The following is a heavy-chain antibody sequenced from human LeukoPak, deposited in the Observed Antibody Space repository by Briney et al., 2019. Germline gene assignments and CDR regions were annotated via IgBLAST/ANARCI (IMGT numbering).Heavy chain of an antibody. CDR1: GGFISSYY. J-gene: IGHJ4*02. V-gene: IGHV4-34*01. CDR3: AGGYNIFDY. Sequence: PSETLSLTCTVSGGFISSYYWSWIRQPPGKGLEWIGEINHSGSTNYNPSLKSRVTISVDTSKNQFSLKLSSVTAADTAVYYCAGGYNIFDYWGQGTLVTVSS. D-gene: IGHD1-1*01. CDR2: INHSGST.